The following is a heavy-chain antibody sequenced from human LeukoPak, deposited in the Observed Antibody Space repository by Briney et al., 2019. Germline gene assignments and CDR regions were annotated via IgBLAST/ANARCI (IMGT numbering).Heavy chain of an antibody. J-gene: IGHJ4*02. D-gene: IGHD5-18*01. CDR2: IYYSGST. CDR1: GGSISSYY. V-gene: IGHV4-59*01. Sequence: SETLSLTCTVSGGSISSYYWSWIRQPPGKGLEWIGYIYYSGSTNYNPSLKSRVTISVDTSKNQFSLKLSSVTAADTAVYYCARHHLGGQLWLDYWGQGTLVTVSS. CDR3: ARHHLGGQLWLDY.